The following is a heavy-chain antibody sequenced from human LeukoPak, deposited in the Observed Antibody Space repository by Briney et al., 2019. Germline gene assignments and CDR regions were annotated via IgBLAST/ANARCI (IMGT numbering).Heavy chain of an antibody. Sequence: SETLSLTCTVSAGSINNYYWSWIRQPPGKGLEWIGYIYYSGSTNYNPSLKSRVTISVDTSKNQFSLKLSSVTAADTAVYYCARGRGNYFYWGQGTLVTVSS. CDR1: AGSINNYY. CDR2: IYYSGST. CDR3: ARGRGNYFY. V-gene: IGHV4-59*12. D-gene: IGHD4-11*01. J-gene: IGHJ4*02.